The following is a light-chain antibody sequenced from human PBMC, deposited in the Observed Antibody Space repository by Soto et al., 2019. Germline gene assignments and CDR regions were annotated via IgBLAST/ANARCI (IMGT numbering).Light chain of an antibody. J-gene: IGLJ3*02. V-gene: IGLV1-40*01. Sequence: QSVLTQPPSVSGAPGQRVTISCTGSSSNIGAGYDVHWYQQLPGTAPKLLIYGNSNRPSGVPDRFSGSKSGTSASLAITGLRAEDEADYYCQSYYSSLSGWVFGGGTQLTVL. CDR3: QSYYSSLSGWV. CDR2: GNS. CDR1: SSNIGAGYD.